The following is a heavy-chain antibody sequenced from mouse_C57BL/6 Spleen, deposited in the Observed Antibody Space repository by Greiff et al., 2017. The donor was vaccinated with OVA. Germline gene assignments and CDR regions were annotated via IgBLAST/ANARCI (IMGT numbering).Heavy chain of an antibody. Sequence: QVHVKQSGAELVKPGASVKISCKASGYTFTDYYINWVKQRPGQGLEWIGKIGPGSGSTYYNEKFKGKATLTADKSSSTAYMQLSSLTSEDSAVYFCARNYGSSYFYAMDYWGQGTSVTVSS. CDR2: IGPGSGST. D-gene: IGHD1-1*01. J-gene: IGHJ4*01. V-gene: IGHV1-77*01. CDR3: ARNYGSSYFYAMDY. CDR1: GYTFTDYY.